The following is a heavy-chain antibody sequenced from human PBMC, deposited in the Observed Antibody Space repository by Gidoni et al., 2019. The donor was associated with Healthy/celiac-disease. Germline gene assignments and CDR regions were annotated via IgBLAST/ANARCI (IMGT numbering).Heavy chain of an antibody. CDR2: IGTAGYT. D-gene: IGHD3-10*01. CDR3: ARLGVRGARGGWFDP. V-gene: IGHV3-13*01. J-gene: IGHJ5*02. CDR1: GFTFCSYD. Sequence: EVQLVESGGGLVQPGGSLRLSCAASGFTFCSYDMHWVGQATGKGLEWVSAIGTAGYTYYPGSVKGRFTISRENAKNSLYLQMNSRRAGDTAVYYCARLGVRGARGGWFDPWGQGTLVTVSS.